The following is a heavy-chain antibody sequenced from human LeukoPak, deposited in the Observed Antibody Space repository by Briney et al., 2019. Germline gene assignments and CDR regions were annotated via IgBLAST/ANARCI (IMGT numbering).Heavy chain of an antibody. Sequence: GGSLRLSCAPSGFTFSDFAMNGVRQAPEKGVEWVSSITRVSTYIYYAESLEGGFTISRDTAKNLLYLQLSSLRGEDTGIYYCTRDRNDYGDPDGFDIWGHGTVVTVSS. V-gene: IGHV3-21*01. D-gene: IGHD4-17*01. J-gene: IGHJ3*02. CDR3: TRDRNDYGDPDGFDI. CDR1: GFTFSDFA. CDR2: ITRVSTYI.